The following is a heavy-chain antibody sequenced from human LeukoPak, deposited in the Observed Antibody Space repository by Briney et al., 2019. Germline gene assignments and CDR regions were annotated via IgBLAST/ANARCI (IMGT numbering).Heavy chain of an antibody. CDR2: IKSKTDGGTT. J-gene: IGHJ5*02. D-gene: IGHD3-10*01. V-gene: IGHV3-15*01. Sequence: PGGSLRLSCAASGFTFSNAWMSWVRQAPGKGLEWVGRIKSKTDGGTTDYAAPVKGRFTISRDDSKNTLYLQMNSLKTEDTAVYYCTPNSYGFGELEYNWFDPWGQGTLVTVSS. CDR1: GFTFSNAW. CDR3: TPNSYGFGELEYNWFDP.